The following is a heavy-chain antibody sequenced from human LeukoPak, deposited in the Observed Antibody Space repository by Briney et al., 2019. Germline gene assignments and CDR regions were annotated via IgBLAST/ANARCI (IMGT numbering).Heavy chain of an antibody. CDR2: INSNGAIT. J-gene: IGHJ4*02. Sequence: GGPLRLSCATSGFTFVDYGLRWVRRAPGKGLEGLCAINSNGAITDYADSVEGRFTISRDNAKNSLYLQMNSLRAEDTAVYYCARRVDEGSSIAARPGYFDYWGQGTLVTVSS. V-gene: IGHV3-20*04. D-gene: IGHD6-6*01. CDR3: ARRVDEGSSIAARPGYFDY. CDR1: GFTFVDYG.